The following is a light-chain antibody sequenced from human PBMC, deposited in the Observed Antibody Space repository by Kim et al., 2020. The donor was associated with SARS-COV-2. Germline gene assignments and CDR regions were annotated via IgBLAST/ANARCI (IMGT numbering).Light chain of an antibody. CDR3: SSFRSGNTLL. CDR2: DVD. Sequence: GQSFTLSCTGTRSDFAPYNFFSWYQQPPGEAPKVIIYDVDNRPSGVSNRFSGSKSGNTASLTISEVQAEDEADYYCSSFRSGNTLLFGGGTQLTVL. J-gene: IGLJ3*02. V-gene: IGLV2-14*04. CDR1: RSDFAPYNF.